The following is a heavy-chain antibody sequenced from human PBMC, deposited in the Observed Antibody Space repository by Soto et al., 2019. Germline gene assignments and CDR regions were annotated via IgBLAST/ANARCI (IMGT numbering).Heavy chain of an antibody. CDR3: ARVWGDPPGRYYYYGMDV. D-gene: IGHD3-16*01. J-gene: IGHJ6*02. V-gene: IGHV4-61*01. CDR2: IYYSGST. Sequence: SETLSLTCTVSGGSVSSGSYYWSWIRQPPGKGREWIGYIYYSGSTNYNPSLKSRVPISVDTPKNPFSLKLSSVTPADTAVYYCARVWGDPPGRYYYYGMDVWGQGTTVTVSS. CDR1: GGSVSSGSYY.